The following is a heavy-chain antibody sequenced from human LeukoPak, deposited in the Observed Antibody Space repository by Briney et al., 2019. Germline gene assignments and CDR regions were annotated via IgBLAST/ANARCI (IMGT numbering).Heavy chain of an antibody. CDR1: GFTFSNYA. CDR3: ARPVSMYSSGWYLF. D-gene: IGHD6-19*01. J-gene: IGHJ4*02. Sequence: LRLSCAASGFTFSNYAMHWVRQAPGKGLEWIGEINHSGSTNYNPSLKSRVTISVDTSKNQFSLKLSSVTAADTAVYYCARPVSMYSSGWYLFWGQGTLVTVSS. V-gene: IGHV4-34*01. CDR2: INHSGST.